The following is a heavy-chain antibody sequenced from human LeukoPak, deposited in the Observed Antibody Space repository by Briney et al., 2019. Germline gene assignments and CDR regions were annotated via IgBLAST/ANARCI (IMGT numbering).Heavy chain of an antibody. V-gene: IGHV3-30-3*01. Sequence: PGGSLRLSCAASGFTFSSYAMHWVRQAPGKGLEWVAVISYDGSNKYYADSVKGRFTISRDNSKNTPYLQMNSLRAEDTAVYYCARDEAGYSNYVFDYWGQGTLVTVSS. CDR2: ISYDGSNK. D-gene: IGHD4-11*01. CDR3: ARDEAGYSNYVFDY. CDR1: GFTFSSYA. J-gene: IGHJ4*02.